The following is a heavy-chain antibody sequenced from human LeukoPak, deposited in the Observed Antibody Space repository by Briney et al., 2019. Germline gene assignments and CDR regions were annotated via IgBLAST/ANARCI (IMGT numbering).Heavy chain of an antibody. CDR3: ARQGPPPNQKLRLGELSHELYYFDY. CDR2: IYTSGST. CDR1: GGSISSYY. J-gene: IGHJ4*02. V-gene: IGHV4-4*09. Sequence: PSETLSLTCTVSGGSISSYYWSWVRQPPGKGLEWIGYIYTSGSTNYNPSLKRRVTIAVDTSKNQFSLKLSSVTAADTAVYYCARQGPPPNQKLRLGELSHELYYFDYWGQGTLVTVSS. D-gene: IGHD3-16*02.